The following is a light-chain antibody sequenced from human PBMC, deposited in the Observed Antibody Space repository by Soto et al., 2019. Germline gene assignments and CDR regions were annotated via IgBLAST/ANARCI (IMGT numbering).Light chain of an antibody. CDR3: QHYGGSPSFT. Sequence: EIVLTQSPGTLSLSPGERATLSCRASQSVSSSYLGWYQQKPGQAPRLLIYGASGRATSIPDRFSGSGSGTDFTLTISRLEPEDFAVYYCQHYGGSPSFTFGPGTKVDIK. V-gene: IGKV3-20*01. CDR2: GAS. J-gene: IGKJ3*01. CDR1: QSVSSSY.